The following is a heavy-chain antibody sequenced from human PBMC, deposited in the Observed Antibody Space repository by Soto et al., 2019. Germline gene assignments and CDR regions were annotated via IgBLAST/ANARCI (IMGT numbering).Heavy chain of an antibody. Sequence: SETLSLTCTVSGGSISSGGYYWSWIRQHPGKGLEWIGYIYYSGSTYYNPSLKSRVTISVDTSKNQFSLKLSSVTAADTAVYYCARGNNRGIVLFDYWGQGTLVTVSS. CDR3: ARGNNRGIVLFDY. V-gene: IGHV4-31*03. J-gene: IGHJ4*02. D-gene: IGHD1-26*01. CDR1: GGSISSGGYY. CDR2: IYYSGST.